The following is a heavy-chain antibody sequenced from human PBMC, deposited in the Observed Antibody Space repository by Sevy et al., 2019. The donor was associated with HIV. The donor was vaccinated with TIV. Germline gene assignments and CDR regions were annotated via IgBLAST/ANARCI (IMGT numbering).Heavy chain of an antibody. CDR1: GYSFTSQW. CDR3: ARHRSSGYYDDAFDL. V-gene: IGHV5-51*01. J-gene: IGHJ3*01. Sequence: GESLKISCKGSGYSFTSQWIGWVRQMPGKGLEWMGIIYPDESDIRYSPSFHGQVTISTDKSISTAYLQWSSLKASDTAMYYCARHRSSGYYDDAFDLWGQGTMVTVSS. D-gene: IGHD3-22*01. CDR2: IYPDESDI.